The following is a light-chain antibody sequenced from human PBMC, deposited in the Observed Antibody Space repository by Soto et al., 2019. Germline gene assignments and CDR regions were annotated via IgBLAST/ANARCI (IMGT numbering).Light chain of an antibody. Sequence: QSVLTQPPSVSGAPGQRVTISCTGSSSNIGAGYDVHWYQQLPGTAPKLLIYGNSNRPSGVPDRFSGSKSGTSASLAITGRQAEDEADYYCQYYDSSLSGYVVFGGGTKLTVL. CDR3: QYYDSSLSGYVV. CDR1: SSNIGAGYD. J-gene: IGLJ2*01. V-gene: IGLV1-40*01. CDR2: GNS.